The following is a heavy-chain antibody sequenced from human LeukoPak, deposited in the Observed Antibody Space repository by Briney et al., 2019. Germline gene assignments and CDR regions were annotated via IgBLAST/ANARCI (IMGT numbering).Heavy chain of an antibody. CDR1: GDTSSTCS. CDR3: ARLGRVAAAGAYDYHSLDV. V-gene: IGHV4-59*08. D-gene: IGHD5-12*01. Sequence: SETLSLTCTVSGDTSSTCSWTWIRQPPGKGLEWIGDIYCSGSTDHNPSLKSRVTVSVDTSKKELSLKLNSVTAADTARYYCARLGRVAAAGAYDYHSLDVWGQGTLVTVSS. CDR2: IYCSGST. J-gene: IGHJ4*02.